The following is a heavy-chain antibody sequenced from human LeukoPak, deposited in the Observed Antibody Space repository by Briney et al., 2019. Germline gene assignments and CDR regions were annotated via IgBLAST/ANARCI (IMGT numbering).Heavy chain of an antibody. CDR1: GDSISSYY. J-gene: IGHJ3*02. CDR3: ARIGFDILTGYYYAFDI. CDR2: IYYSGST. Sequence: SSETLSLTCTVSGDSISSYYWSWIRQPPGKGLEGIGYIYYSGSTNYNPSLKSRVTISVDTSKNQFSLKLSSVTAADTAVYYCARIGFDILTGYYYAFDIWGQGTMVTVSS. V-gene: IGHV4-59*01. D-gene: IGHD3-9*01.